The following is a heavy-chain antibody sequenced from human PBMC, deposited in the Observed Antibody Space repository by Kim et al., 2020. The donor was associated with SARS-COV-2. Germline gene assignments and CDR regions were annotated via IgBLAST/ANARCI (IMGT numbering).Heavy chain of an antibody. Sequence: GGSLRLSCAASGFTFSDYYMSWIRQAPGKGLEWVSYISSSGRTTYYADSVKGRFTISRDNAKNSLYLQMNSLRAEDTAVYYCARGGDDYVSGSYRLDVCCRGTTLTVSS. CDR2: ISSSGRTT. CDR3: ARGGDDYVSGSYRLDV. CDR1: GFTFSDYY. J-gene: IGHJ6*02. V-gene: IGHV3-11*01. D-gene: IGHD3-16*02.